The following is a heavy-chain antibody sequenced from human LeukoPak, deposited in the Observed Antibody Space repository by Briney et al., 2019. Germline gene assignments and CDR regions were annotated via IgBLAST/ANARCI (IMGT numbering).Heavy chain of an antibody. CDR2: INPNSGDT. D-gene: IGHD4-17*01. Sequence: ASVKVSCTASGYSVTGYYIYWVRQAPGQGLEWMGRINPNSGDTKYAQQFQGRVTITRDTSIRTAYMELSRLRSDDTAVYYCAREDFGDYYFDYWGQGTLVTVSS. V-gene: IGHV1-2*06. CDR1: GYSVTGYY. J-gene: IGHJ4*02. CDR3: AREDFGDYYFDY.